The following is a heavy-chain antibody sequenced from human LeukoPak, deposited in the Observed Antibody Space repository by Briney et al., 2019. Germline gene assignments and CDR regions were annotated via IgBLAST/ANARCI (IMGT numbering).Heavy chain of an antibody. J-gene: IGHJ6*02. CDR1: GFTFSSYA. CDR3: AKSTYYGDYGYYYGMDV. V-gene: IGHV3-23*01. Sequence: GGSLRLSCAASGFTFSSYAMSWVRQAPGKGLEWVLAISGSGGSTYYADSVKGRFTISRDNSKNTLYLQMNSLRAEDTAVYYCAKSTYYGDYGYYYGMDVWGQGTTVTVSS. CDR2: ISGSGGST. D-gene: IGHD4-17*01.